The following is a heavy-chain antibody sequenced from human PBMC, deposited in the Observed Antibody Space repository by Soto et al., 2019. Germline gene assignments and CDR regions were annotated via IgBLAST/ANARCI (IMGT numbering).Heavy chain of an antibody. CDR1: GYTFYSHS. CDR2: ISADNSNT. J-gene: IGHJ6*02. V-gene: IGHV1-18*01. CDR3: ARCIQQDYYYGMDV. D-gene: IGHD5-18*01. Sequence: ASVKVSCKASGYTFYSHSISWVRQAPGQGLEWMGRISADNSNTKYAQKFRGRVTMTTDTSTSTVYMELRNPRSDDTAVYYCARCIQQDYYYGMDVWGQGTTVTVSS.